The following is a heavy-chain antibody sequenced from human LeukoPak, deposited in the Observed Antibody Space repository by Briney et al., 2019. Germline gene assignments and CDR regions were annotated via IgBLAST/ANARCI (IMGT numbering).Heavy chain of an antibody. Sequence: GASVKVSCKASGYTFTDNYIHWVRQAPGQGLEWVGWINPRSGGTSYGQKFQGRVTVTRDTSISTAYMELSSLTSDDTAVYYCGRVAYCGGGCYYYFDYWGQGTLVTVSS. V-gene: IGHV1-2*02. D-gene: IGHD2-21*02. CDR2: INPRSGGT. CDR1: GYTFTDNY. CDR3: GRVAYCGGGCYYYFDY. J-gene: IGHJ4*02.